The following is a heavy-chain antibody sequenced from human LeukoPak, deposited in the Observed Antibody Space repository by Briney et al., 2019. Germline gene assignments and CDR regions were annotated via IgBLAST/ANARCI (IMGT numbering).Heavy chain of an antibody. V-gene: IGHV1-69*10. J-gene: IGHJ4*02. CDR3: ATSYYYGSGTDY. CDR1: GGTFSDYA. D-gene: IGHD3-10*01. CDR2: FIPILGTA. Sequence: SVKVSCKAFGGTFSDYALNWVRQAPGQGLEWMGVFIPILGTANSTQKFQDRVTVTADISTNTVYMELSSLRSEDTAVYYCATSYYYGSGTDYWGQGTLVTVSS.